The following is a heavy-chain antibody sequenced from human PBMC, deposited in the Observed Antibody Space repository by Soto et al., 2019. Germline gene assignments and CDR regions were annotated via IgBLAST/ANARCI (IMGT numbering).Heavy chain of an antibody. D-gene: IGHD2-2*02. Sequence: GESLKMSCQGSGYSFASYWIGWVRQMPGKDLEWMGIIYPGDSDTRYSPSFQGQVTISADKSLRTAYLQWTSLKASDTALHYCARIRGYCSSTSCHIDYFDYWGQGTLVTVSS. V-gene: IGHV5-51*01. CDR1: GYSFASYW. CDR2: IYPGDSDT. CDR3: ARIRGYCSSTSCHIDYFDY. J-gene: IGHJ4*02.